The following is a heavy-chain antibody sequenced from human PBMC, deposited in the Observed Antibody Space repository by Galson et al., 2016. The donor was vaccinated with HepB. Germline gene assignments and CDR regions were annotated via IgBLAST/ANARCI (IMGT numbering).Heavy chain of an antibody. CDR2: VSPDSGKT. V-gene: IGHV1-8*01. CDR1: GYTFTNYD. Sequence: SVKVSCKASGYTFTNYDINWVRQASGQGLEWIGWVSPDSGKTGYAHKFQGRVMMTRDTSINTAYMEVGSMKSDDTAVYYCARGLGGYYDSGPVDYWGQGTLVTVSS. D-gene: IGHD3-22*01. J-gene: IGHJ4*02. CDR3: ARGLGGYYDSGPVDY.